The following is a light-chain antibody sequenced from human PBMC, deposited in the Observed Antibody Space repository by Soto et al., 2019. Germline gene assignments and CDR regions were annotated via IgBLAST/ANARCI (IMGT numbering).Light chain of an antibody. CDR3: LQYYTSPRP. J-gene: IGKJ1*01. CDR1: QDIRNE. V-gene: IGKV1-6*02. CDR2: AAS. Sequence: AIQMTQSPSSLSAAVGDRVTITCRASQDIRNELGWYQQKPGKAPNLLIYAASSLHTGVPSRFSGSGSGSYFTLTISGLQTDDFSTYYCLQYYTSPRPFGRGTKVEV.